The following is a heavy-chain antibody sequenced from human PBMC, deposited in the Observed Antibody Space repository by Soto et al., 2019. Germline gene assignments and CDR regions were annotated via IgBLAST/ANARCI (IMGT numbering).Heavy chain of an antibody. CDR1: GGTFSSYT. CDR2: IITIRGIA. CDR3: ARERKAVPDY. V-gene: IGHV1-69*02. J-gene: IGHJ4*02. D-gene: IGHD6-6*01. Sequence: QVQLLQSGAEVKKPGSSVKVSCKASGGTFSSYTISWVRQAPGQGLEWMGRIITIRGIANDAQKFQGRVTITADKSTSTADMELSSLRSEATAVYYCARERKAVPDYWGQGTLVTVSS.